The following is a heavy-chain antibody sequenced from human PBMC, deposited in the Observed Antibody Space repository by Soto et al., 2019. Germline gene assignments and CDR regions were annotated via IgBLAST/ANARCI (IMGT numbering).Heavy chain of an antibody. CDR3: AKALDRDIAARAFYYYYGMDV. Sequence: PGGSLRLSCAASGFTFSSYGMHWVRQAPGKGLEWVAVISYDGSNKYYADSVKGRFTVSRDNSKNTLYLQMNSLRAEDTAVYYCAKALDRDIAARAFYYYYGMDVWGQGTTVTVSS. D-gene: IGHD6-6*01. CDR2: ISYDGSNK. V-gene: IGHV3-30*18. J-gene: IGHJ6*02. CDR1: GFTFSSYG.